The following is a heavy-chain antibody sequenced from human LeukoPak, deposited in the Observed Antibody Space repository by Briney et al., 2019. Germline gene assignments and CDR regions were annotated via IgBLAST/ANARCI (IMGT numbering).Heavy chain of an antibody. CDR2: ITIGSKI. CDR1: GFTFSSYS. D-gene: IGHD3-10*01. V-gene: IGHV3-21*06. Sequence: GGSLRLSCAASGFTFSSYSINWVRQAPGKGLEWVSSITIGSKIYYADSVRGRFTISRDNAKNTVYLQMNSLRAEDTAVYYCARDYVSGSFGPWGQGTLVTVSS. CDR3: ARDYVSGSFGP. J-gene: IGHJ5*02.